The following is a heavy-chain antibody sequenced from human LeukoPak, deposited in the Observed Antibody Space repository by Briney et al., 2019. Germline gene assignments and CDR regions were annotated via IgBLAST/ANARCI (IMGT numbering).Heavy chain of an antibody. Sequence: GGSLRLSCAASGFTFDDYGMSWVRQAPGKGLEWVSGINWNGGSTGYADSVKGRFTISRDNAKNSLYLQMNSLRAEDTALYYCAREIASGITIFGVVIPAYMDAWGKGTTVTVSS. V-gene: IGHV3-20*04. D-gene: IGHD3-3*01. J-gene: IGHJ6*03. CDR3: AREIASGITIFGVVIPAYMDA. CDR1: GFTFDDYG. CDR2: INWNGGST.